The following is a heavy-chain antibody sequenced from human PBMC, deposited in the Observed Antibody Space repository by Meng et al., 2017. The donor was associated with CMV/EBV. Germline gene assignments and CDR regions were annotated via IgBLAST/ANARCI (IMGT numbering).Heavy chain of an antibody. CDR1: GFTLSSYW. CDR3: ARDPRFPGV. J-gene: IGHJ6*02. CDR2: IKQDGSEK. Sequence: GGSLRLSCAASGFTLSSYWMNWARQAPGKGLEWVANIKQDGSEKYYVDSVKGRFTISRDNAKNSLYLQMNSLRAEDTAVYYCARDPRFPGVWGQGTTVTVSS. V-gene: IGHV3-7*01. D-gene: IGHD3-3*01.